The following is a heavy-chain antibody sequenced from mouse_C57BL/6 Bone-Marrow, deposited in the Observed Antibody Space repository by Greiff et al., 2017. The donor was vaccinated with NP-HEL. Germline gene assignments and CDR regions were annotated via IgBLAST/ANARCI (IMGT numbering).Heavy chain of an antibody. CDR3: ADYDYDGFAY. CDR2: IYPRSGNT. CDR1: GYTFTSSG. V-gene: IGHV1-81*01. D-gene: IGHD2-4*01. J-gene: IGHJ3*01. Sequence: VQLQQSGAELARPGASVKLSCKASGYTFTSSGISWVKQRTGQGLEWIGEIYPRSGNTYYNEKFKGKATLTADKSSSTAYMELRSLTSEDSAVYFCADYDYDGFAYWGQGTLVTVSA.